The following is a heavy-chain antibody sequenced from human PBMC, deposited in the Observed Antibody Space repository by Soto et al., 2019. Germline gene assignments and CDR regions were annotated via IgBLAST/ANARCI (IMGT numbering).Heavy chain of an antibody. Sequence: PGGSLSLSCSASGFTFSSYAVHWVRQAVGKGLEYVSGISNNGGSTYYADSVKDRFTISRDNSKNTLYLQMSSLTAEDTAVYYCVKDRRTTRRAMDVWGQGTTVTVSS. D-gene: IGHD1-7*01. CDR2: ISNNGGST. CDR1: GFTFSSYA. V-gene: IGHV3-64D*06. CDR3: VKDRRTTRRAMDV. J-gene: IGHJ6*02.